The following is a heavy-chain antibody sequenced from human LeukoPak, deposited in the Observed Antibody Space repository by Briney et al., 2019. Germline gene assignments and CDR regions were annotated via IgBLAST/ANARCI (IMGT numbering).Heavy chain of an antibody. CDR2: INHSGST. CDR3: ARGGLRGDYPEGFDY. J-gene: IGHJ4*02. Sequence: SETLSLTCAVYGGSFSGYYWSWIRQPPGKGLEWIGEINHSGSTNYNPSLKSRVTISVDTSKNQFSLKLSSVTAADTAVYCCARGGLRGDYPEGFDYWGQGTLVTVSS. V-gene: IGHV4-34*01. D-gene: IGHD2-21*02. CDR1: GGSFSGYY.